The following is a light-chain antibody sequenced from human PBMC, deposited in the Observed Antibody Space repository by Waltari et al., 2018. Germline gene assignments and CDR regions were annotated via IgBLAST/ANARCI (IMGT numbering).Light chain of an antibody. CDR2: DAS. J-gene: IGKJ1*01. CDR3: QKYGTLPAT. V-gene: IGKV3-20*01. Sequence: IVFTQFPGPLFLSPGEKATLPCRASQRVSRTLAWYQQKPGQAPRLLIYDASSRATGIPDRFSGGGSGTDFSLTISRLEPEDFAVYYCQKYGTLPATFGQGTKVEIK. CDR1: QRVSRT.